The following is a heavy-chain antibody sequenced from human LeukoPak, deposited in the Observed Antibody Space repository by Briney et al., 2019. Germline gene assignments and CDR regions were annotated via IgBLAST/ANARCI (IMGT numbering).Heavy chain of an antibody. CDR1: GVTVSTIY. CDR2: IYPDGKA. J-gene: IGHJ4*02. Sequence: GGSLRLSCAASGVTVSTIYMGWVRQAPGKGLDWVSVIYPDGKAYYAESVKGRFTIPRDSSDNTLFLQMNSLRAEDTAVYYCATLKGWYGKGCFDYWGQGTLVTVSS. V-gene: IGHV3-53*01. D-gene: IGHD6-19*01. CDR3: ATLKGWYGKGCFDY.